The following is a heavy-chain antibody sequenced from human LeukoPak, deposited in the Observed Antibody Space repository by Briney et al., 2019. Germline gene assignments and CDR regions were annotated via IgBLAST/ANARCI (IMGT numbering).Heavy chain of an antibody. Sequence: SETLSLTCTISGGSISSISYYWGWIRQPPGKGLEWIGSIYYSGSTYYNPSLKSRVTISVDTSKNQFSLKLSSVTAADTAVYYCARQDIVGAIDAFDIWGQGTMVTVSS. D-gene: IGHD5-12*01. V-gene: IGHV4-39*01. CDR3: ARQDIVGAIDAFDI. J-gene: IGHJ3*02. CDR2: IYYSGST. CDR1: GGSISSISYY.